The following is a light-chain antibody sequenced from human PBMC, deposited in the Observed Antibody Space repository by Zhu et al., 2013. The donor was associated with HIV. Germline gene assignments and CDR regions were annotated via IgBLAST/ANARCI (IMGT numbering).Light chain of an antibody. CDR3: QQSVSSSPIT. CDR2: GAS. V-gene: IGKV3-20*01. Sequence: EIVLTQSPGTLSLSPGERATISCRASQSVSSNFLAWYQQKPGQGPRLLIYGASTRATGIPDRFSGSGSGTDFTLTINRLEPEDFAVYYCQQSVSSSPITFGQGTRLEIE. CDR1: QSVSSNF. J-gene: IGKJ5*01.